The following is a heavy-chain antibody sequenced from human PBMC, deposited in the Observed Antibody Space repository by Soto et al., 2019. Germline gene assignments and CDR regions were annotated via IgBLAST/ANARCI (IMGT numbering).Heavy chain of an antibody. CDR2: NNPNIGAT. Sequence: ASVKVSCKASGYTFIGYYIHWVRQAPGQGLEWIGWNNPNIGATKYAQKNQGWETMTRDTSINTAYLELSRLRSDDTAVYFCARELMKGGDDDAFDIWG. J-gene: IGHJ3*02. V-gene: IGHV1-2*04. CDR1: GYTFIGYY. D-gene: IGHD3-16*01. CDR3: ARELMKGGDDDAFDI.